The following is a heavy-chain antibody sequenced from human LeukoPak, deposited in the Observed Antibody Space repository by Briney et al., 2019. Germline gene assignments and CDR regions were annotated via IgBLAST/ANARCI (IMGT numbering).Heavy chain of an antibody. J-gene: IGHJ4*02. CDR1: GYTFTSYY. CDR2: INPSRGST. Sequence: ASVKVSCKASGYTFTSYYIYWVRQAPGQGLEWMGIINPSRGSTNYAQRFQGRVTMTRDMSTSTVYMGLSSLRSEDTAIYYCARGGHVRVYDNSAYYGHEWGQGTLVTVSS. D-gene: IGHD3-22*01. V-gene: IGHV1-46*01. CDR3: ARGGHVRVYDNSAYYGHE.